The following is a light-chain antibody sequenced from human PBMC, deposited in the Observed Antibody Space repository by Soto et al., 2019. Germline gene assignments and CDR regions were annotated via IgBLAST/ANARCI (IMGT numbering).Light chain of an antibody. J-gene: IGLJ2*01. V-gene: IGLV2-8*01. CDR2: DVS. Sequence: QSVLTQPPSASGTPGQRITISCSGTSSDVGGYKYVSWYQQHPGKAPKLMIYDVSKRPSGVPDRFSGSKSGNTASLTVSGLQAEDEADYYCSSYAGSNKLVFGGGTKLTVL. CDR3: SSYAGSNKLV. CDR1: SSDVGGYKY.